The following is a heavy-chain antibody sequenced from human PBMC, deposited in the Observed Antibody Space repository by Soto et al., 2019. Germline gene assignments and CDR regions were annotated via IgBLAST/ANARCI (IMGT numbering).Heavy chain of an antibody. CDR3: ASDWAVAGFDY. CDR2: IKQDGSEK. J-gene: IGHJ4*02. D-gene: IGHD6-19*01. Sequence: EVQLVESGGGLVQPGGSLRLSCAASGFTFSSDWMSWVRQAPGKGLEWVANIKQDGSEKYYVDSVKGRFTISRDNAKNSLFLQMNSLRAEDTAVYYCASDWAVAGFDYWGQGTLVTVSS. V-gene: IGHV3-7*01. CDR1: GFTFSSDW.